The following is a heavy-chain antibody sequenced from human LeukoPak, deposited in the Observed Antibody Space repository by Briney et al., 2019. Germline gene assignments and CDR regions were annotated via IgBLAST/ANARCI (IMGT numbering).Heavy chain of an antibody. CDR1: GYSFTSYW. J-gene: IGHJ6*03. Sequence: GESLKISCKGSGYSFTSYWIGWVRQMPGKGLEWMGIIYPGDSDTRYSPSFQGQVTISADKSISTAYLQWSSLKASDTAMYYCATTKHRYYYYMDVWGKGTTVTVSS. V-gene: IGHV5-51*01. D-gene: IGHD1-14*01. CDR2: IYPGDSDT. CDR3: ATTKHRYYYYMDV.